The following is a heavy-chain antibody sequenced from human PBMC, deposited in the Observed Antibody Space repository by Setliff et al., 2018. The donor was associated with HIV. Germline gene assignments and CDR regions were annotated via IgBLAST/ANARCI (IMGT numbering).Heavy chain of an antibody. J-gene: IGHJ4*02. CDR3: ARLRYYDILTGYAFDY. CDR2: INHSGRT. D-gene: IGHD3-9*01. CDR1: GGAISSRSYY. Sequence: SETLSLTCTVSGGAISSRSYYWSWIRQPPGKGLEWIGEINHSGRTNYNPSLESRVTMSVDTSKKQFSLKLSSVTAADTAVYYCARLRYYDILTGYAFDYWGQGTLVTVSS. V-gene: IGHV4-39*01.